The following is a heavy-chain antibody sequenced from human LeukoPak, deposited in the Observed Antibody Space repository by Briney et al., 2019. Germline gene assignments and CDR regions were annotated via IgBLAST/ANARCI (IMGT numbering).Heavy chain of an antibody. Sequence: SETLSLTCTVSGYSISSGYYWGWIRQPPGKGLEWIGSIYHSGSTYYNPSLKSRVTISVDTSKNRFPLKLSSVTAADTAVYYCARASYCSSTSCYYEGAFDIWGQGTMVTVSS. J-gene: IGHJ3*02. V-gene: IGHV4-38-2*02. D-gene: IGHD2-2*01. CDR2: IYHSGST. CDR3: ARASYCSSTSCYYEGAFDI. CDR1: GYSISSGYY.